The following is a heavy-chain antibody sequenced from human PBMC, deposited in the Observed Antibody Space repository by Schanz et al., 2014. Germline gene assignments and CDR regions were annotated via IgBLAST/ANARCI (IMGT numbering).Heavy chain of an antibody. J-gene: IGHJ6*03. CDR1: GYTFTSYS. CDR3: AGTYCSSTSCYTGYYYMDV. D-gene: IGHD2-2*02. V-gene: IGHV1-46*01. Sequence: QVQLVQSGAEVKKPGASVKVSCKASGYTFTSYSMHWVRQAPGQGLEWMGIINLSGGSTTYAQKCQGRVTMTRDTSTSTVYMELSSLRSEDTAVYYCAGTYCSSTSCYTGYYYMDVWGQGTTVTVS. CDR2: INLSGGST.